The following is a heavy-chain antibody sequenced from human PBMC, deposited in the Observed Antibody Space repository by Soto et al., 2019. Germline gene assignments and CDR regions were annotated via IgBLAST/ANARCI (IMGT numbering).Heavy chain of an antibody. CDR3: AITAMINRDASTSFDY. J-gene: IGHJ4*02. CDR1: GLTFSNVW. Sequence: PGGSLRLSCAASGLTFSNVWMTWVRQAPGKGLEWVGRIKSKGDGETADVAAPVKASFTISRDDSKNTVFLEMNSLKSEDTALYYCAITAMINRDASTSFDYWGRGTQVTVSS. CDR2: IKSKGDGETA. V-gene: IGHV3-15*01. D-gene: IGHD5-18*01.